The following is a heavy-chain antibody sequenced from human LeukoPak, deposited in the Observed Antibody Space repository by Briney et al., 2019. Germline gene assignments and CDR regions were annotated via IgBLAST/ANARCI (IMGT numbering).Heavy chain of an antibody. CDR2: IYYSGST. Sequence: SETLSLTCTVSGGSMSSSGYFWGWIRQPPGKGLEWIGSIYYSGSTYYNPSLKSRVTISVDTSKNHISLKLTSVTAADTAVYYCARDLDYWGQGTLVTVSS. J-gene: IGHJ4*02. CDR3: ARDLDY. V-gene: IGHV4-39*07. CDR1: GGSMSSSGYF.